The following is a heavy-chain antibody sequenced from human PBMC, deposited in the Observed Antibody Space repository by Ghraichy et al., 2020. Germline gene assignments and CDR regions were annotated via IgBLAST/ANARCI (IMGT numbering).Heavy chain of an antibody. CDR2: MFYTGST. D-gene: IGHD3-3*01. Sequence: SETLSLTCTVSGGSISSHYWSWVRQPPGKGLEWIGYMFYTGSTNYNPSLKSRVTISVDTSKNQFSLKLSSVTAADTAVYYCARAPLSVTMCGVVTSEAHYGMDVWGQGTTVTVSS. V-gene: IGHV4-59*11. CDR3: ARAPLSVTMCGVVTSEAHYGMDV. CDR1: GGSISSHY. J-gene: IGHJ6*02.